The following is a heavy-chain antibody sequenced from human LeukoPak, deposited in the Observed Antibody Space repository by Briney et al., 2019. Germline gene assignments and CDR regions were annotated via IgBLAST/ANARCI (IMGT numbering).Heavy chain of an antibody. J-gene: IGHJ6*02. CDR2: ISYDGSNK. Sequence: GGSLRLSCAASGFTFSSYGMHWVRQAPGKGLEWVAVISYDGSNKYYADSVKGRFTISRDNSKNTLYLQVNSLRAEDTAVYYCAKGIVGATKGVDYYYGMDVWGQGTTVTVSS. CDR3: AKGIVGATKGVDYYYGMDV. CDR1: GFTFSSYG. V-gene: IGHV3-30*18. D-gene: IGHD1-26*01.